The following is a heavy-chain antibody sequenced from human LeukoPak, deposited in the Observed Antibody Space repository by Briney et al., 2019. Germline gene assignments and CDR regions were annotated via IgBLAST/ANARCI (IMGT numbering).Heavy chain of an antibody. CDR3: ARQTASCSSTSCYEFDY. Sequence: GESLKISCKGSGYTFPSYWIAWVRQMPGKGLEWRGIIYPGDSATRYSPSFQGQATISADKSISTAFLQWSSLKASDTAMYYCARQTASCSSTSCYEFDYWGQGTLVTVSS. D-gene: IGHD2-2*01. J-gene: IGHJ4*02. CDR2: IYPGDSAT. CDR1: GYTFPSYW. V-gene: IGHV5-51*01.